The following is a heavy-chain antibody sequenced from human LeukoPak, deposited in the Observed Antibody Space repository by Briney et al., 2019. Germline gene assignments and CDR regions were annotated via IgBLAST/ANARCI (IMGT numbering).Heavy chain of an antibody. CDR3: AKEENHWNDGESWDY. D-gene: IGHD1-1*01. Sequence: GGSLRLSCAASGFTFSSYAMSWVRQAPGKGLEWVSAISGSGGSTYYAGSVKGRFTISRDNSKNTLYLQMNSLRAEDTAVYYCAKEENHWNDGESWDYWGQGTLVTVSS. CDR2: ISGSGGST. J-gene: IGHJ4*02. CDR1: GFTFSSYA. V-gene: IGHV3-23*01.